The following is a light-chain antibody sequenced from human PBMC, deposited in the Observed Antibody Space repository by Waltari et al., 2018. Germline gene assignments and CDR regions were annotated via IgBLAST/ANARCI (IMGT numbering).Light chain of an antibody. CDR1: QTHLDTYNKNY. CDR2: WAS. Sequence: DIVMTQSPDSLAVSLGERVTINCRSSQTHLDTYNKNYLAGHQQKPGQSPRLLVYWASTREFGVPDRFSGSGSGTDFTLTISGLQAEDVAIYYCQQYYNTPITFGGGTRVEIK. J-gene: IGKJ4*01. CDR3: QQYYNTPIT. V-gene: IGKV4-1*01.